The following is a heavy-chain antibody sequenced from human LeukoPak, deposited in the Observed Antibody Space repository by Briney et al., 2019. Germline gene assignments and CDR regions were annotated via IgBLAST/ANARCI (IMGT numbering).Heavy chain of an antibody. Sequence: GGSLRLSCAPSGFTFRSYWMHWVRQAPGKGLVWVSRINSDGSSTSYADSVKGRFTISRDNSKNTLYLQMNSLRAEDTAVYYCAKRASGSGTSLYYFDYWGQGTLVTVSS. CDR2: INSDGSST. D-gene: IGHD3-10*01. V-gene: IGHV3-74*01. CDR1: GFTFRSYW. J-gene: IGHJ4*02. CDR3: AKRASGSGTSLYYFDY.